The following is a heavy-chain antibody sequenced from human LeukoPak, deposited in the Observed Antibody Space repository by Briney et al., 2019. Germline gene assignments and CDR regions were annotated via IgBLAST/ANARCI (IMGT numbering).Heavy chain of an antibody. CDR2: IYYSGNT. CDR3: AREGLSGYWFDP. V-gene: IGHV4-31*03. J-gene: IGHJ5*02. D-gene: IGHD3-3*01. Sequence: SETLSLTCTVSGGSISSGGYYWSWIRQHPGTGLEWIGYIYYSGNTYYNPSLKSRITISVDTSKNQFSLKLSSVTAADTAVYYCAREGLSGYWFDPWGQGTLVTVSS. CDR1: GGSISSGGYY.